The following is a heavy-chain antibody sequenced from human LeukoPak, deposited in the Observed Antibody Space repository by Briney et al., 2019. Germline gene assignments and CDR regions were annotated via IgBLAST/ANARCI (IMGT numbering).Heavy chain of an antibody. D-gene: IGHD6-19*01. Sequence: GGSLRLSCAASGFTFDDYGMSWVRQAPGKGVEWVSGINWNGGSTGYSDSVKGRFTISRDNAKNSLYLQMNSLRAEDTALYYCARVKDSSGWVDYWGQGTLVTVSS. J-gene: IGHJ4*02. CDR3: ARVKDSSGWVDY. V-gene: IGHV3-20*04. CDR2: INWNGGST. CDR1: GFTFDDYG.